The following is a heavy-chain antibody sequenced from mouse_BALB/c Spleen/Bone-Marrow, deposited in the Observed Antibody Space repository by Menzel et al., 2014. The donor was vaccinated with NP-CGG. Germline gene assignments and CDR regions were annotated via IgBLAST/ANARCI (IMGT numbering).Heavy chain of an antibody. Sequence: EVHLVESGPALVKPGASVKVSCKASGYAFTNYNMNWVKQSHGKSLEWIGYIDPYSGGTNYNQKFRGKATLTVDKSSSTAYMHLNSLTSEDSAVYYCSRGVLAYFDYWGQGTTLTVSS. J-gene: IGHJ2*01. V-gene: IGHV1S135*01. D-gene: IGHD2-14*01. CDR3: SRGVLAYFDY. CDR2: IDPYSGGT. CDR1: GYAFTNYN.